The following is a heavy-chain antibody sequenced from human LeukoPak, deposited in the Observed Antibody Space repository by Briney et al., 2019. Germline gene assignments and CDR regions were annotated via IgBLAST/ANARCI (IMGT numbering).Heavy chain of an antibody. CDR3: ASGYSYDLFDY. CDR1: GGSISSGSYY. CDR2: INYSGNT. Sequence: NPSETLSLTCTVSGGSISSGSYYWGWIRQPPGKGLQWIGSINYSGNTYYNPSLKSRVTISVDTSKNQFSLKLSSVTAADTAVYYCASGYSYDLFDYWGQGTLVTVSS. V-gene: IGHV4-39*07. J-gene: IGHJ4*02. D-gene: IGHD5-18*01.